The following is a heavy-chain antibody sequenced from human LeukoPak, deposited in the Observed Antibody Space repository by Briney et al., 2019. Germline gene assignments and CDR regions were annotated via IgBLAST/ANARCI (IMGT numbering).Heavy chain of an antibody. CDR3: ASHARDYYDSSGYYYWAFDY. CDR1: GFTFSSYA. J-gene: IGHJ4*02. CDR2: ISGSGGST. D-gene: IGHD3-22*01. V-gene: IGHV3-23*01. Sequence: GGSLRLSCAASGFTFSSYAMSWVRQAPGKGLEWVSAISGSGGSTYYADPVKGRFTISRDNSKNTLYLQMNSLRAEDTAVYYCASHARDYYDSSGYYYWAFDYWGQGTLVTVSS.